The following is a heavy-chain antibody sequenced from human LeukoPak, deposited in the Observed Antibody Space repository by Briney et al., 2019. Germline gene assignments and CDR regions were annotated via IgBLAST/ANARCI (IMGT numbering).Heavy chain of an antibody. CDR2: IIPIFGTA. D-gene: IGHD2-15*01. CDR3: ARDPFHCSGGSCYSY. CDR1: GGTFSSYA. J-gene: IGHJ4*02. Sequence: GASVKVSCKASGGTFSSYAISWVRQAPGQGLEWMGGIIPIFGTANYAQKFQGRVTITADKSTSTAYMELSSLRSEDTAVYYCARDPFHCSGGSCYSYWGQGTLVTVSS. V-gene: IGHV1-69*06.